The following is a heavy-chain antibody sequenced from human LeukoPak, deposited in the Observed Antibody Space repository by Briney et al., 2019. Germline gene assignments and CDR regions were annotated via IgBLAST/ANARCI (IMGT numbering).Heavy chain of an antibody. V-gene: IGHV3-11*04. D-gene: IGHD6-13*01. CDR3: ARDGGSAAGSNNFDY. CDR1: GFTFSDYY. CDR2: ISSSGSTM. Sequence: GGSLRLSCAASGFTFSDYYMSWIRQAPGKGLEWVSYISSSGSTMYYADSVKGRFTISRDNSKNTLYLQMNSLRAEDTAVYYCARDGGSAAGSNNFDYWGQGTLVTVSS. J-gene: IGHJ4*02.